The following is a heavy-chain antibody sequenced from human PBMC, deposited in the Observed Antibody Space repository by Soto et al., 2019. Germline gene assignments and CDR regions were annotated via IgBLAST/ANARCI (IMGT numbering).Heavy chain of an antibody. CDR2: IKQDGSEK. CDR1: GFTFSSYW. V-gene: IGHV3-7*01. J-gene: IGHJ6*02. D-gene: IGHD6-13*01. CDR3: ARDSSSWLGPRGLDFFSSLVYYYGMDV. Sequence: EVQLVESGGGLVQPGGSLRLSCAASGFTFSSYWMSWVRQAPGKGLEWVANIKQDGSEKYYVDSVKGRFTISSDNAKNSLYLKMNSLRAEDTAVYYCARDSSSWLGPRGLDFFSSLVYYYGMDVWGQGTTVTVSS.